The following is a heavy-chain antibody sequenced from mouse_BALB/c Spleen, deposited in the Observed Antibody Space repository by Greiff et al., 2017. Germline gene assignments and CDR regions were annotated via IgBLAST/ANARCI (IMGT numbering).Heavy chain of an antibody. CDR1: GYTFSSYW. CDR3: ARRDFTTVVATDFDV. Sequence: QVQLQQSGAELMKPGASVKISCKATGYTFSSYWIEWVKQRPGHGLEWIGEILPGSGSTNYNEKFKGKATFTADTSSNTAYMQLSSLTSEDSAVYYCARRDFTTVVATDFDVWGAGTTVTVSS. J-gene: IGHJ1*01. CDR2: ILPGSGST. V-gene: IGHV1-9*01. D-gene: IGHD1-1*01.